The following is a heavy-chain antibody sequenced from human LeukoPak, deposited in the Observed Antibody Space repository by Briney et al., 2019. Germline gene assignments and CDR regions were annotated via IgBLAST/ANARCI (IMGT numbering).Heavy chain of an antibody. CDR3: GRVTATGKYYYYYYMDV. CDR2: IIPMFGTG. J-gene: IGHJ6*03. CDR1: GNTFNNYA. D-gene: IGHD5-18*01. V-gene: IGHV1-69*01. Sequence: SVKVPCKASGNTFNNYAISWVRQAPGQGLEWMGGIIPMFGTGNYAQKFQGRVTITADESTSTACMELSSLRSEDTAVYYCGRVTATGKYYYYYYMDVWGKGTTVTVSS.